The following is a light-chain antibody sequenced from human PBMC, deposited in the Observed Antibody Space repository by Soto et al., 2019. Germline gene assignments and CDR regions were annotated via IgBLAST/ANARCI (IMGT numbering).Light chain of an antibody. V-gene: IGLV2-23*02. Sequence: LTQPASVSGSPGQSITIACAGTSSDVGNFNLVSWYQHHPGKAPKLMIFEVSKRPSGVSNRYSGSKSGNTASLTISGLQAEDEADYYCCSYAGNKIHYVFGTGTKVTVL. CDR1: SSDVGNFNL. CDR2: EVS. J-gene: IGLJ1*01. CDR3: CSYAGNKIHYV.